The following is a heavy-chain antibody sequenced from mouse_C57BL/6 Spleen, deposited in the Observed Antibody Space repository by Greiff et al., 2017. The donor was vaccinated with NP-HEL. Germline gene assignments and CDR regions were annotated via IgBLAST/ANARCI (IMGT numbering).Heavy chain of an antibody. CDR3: ARTGGLPAWFAY. Sequence: VKLVESGPELVKPGASVKISCKASGYAFSSSWMNWVKQRPGKGLEWIGRIYPGDGDTNYNGKFKGKATLTADKSSSTAYMQLSSLTSEDSAVYFCARTGGLPAWFAYWGQGTLVTVSA. V-gene: IGHV1-82*01. CDR2: IYPGDGDT. CDR1: GYAFSSSW. J-gene: IGHJ3*01. D-gene: IGHD4-1*01.